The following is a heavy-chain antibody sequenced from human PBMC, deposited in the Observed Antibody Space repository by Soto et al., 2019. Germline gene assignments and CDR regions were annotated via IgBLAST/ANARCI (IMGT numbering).Heavy chain of an antibody. J-gene: IGHJ4*02. Sequence: GGSLRLSCIASGFPFSSFGMTCVRPAPGKGLEWVSAISGSGGSTYYADSVKGRFTISRDNSKNTLYLQMNSLRAEDTAVYYCAKAVFGVVVAGYFDYWGQGTLVTVSS. CDR3: AKAVFGVVVAGYFDY. CDR1: GFPFSSFG. CDR2: ISGSGGST. V-gene: IGHV3-23*01. D-gene: IGHD3-16*01.